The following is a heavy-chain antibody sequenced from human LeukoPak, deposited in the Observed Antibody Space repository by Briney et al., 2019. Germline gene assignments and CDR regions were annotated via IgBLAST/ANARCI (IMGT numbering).Heavy chain of an antibody. V-gene: IGHV1-2*02. Sequence: ASVKVSCKASGYTFTGYYMHWVRQAPGQGLEWMGWINPNRGGTNYAPKFQARVTMTRDTSTSTAYMELSRLRSDDTAVYYCAREKSMITFGGVSEDAFDIWGQGTMVTVSS. D-gene: IGHD3-16*01. CDR1: GYTFTGYY. J-gene: IGHJ3*02. CDR3: AREKSMITFGGVSEDAFDI. CDR2: INPNRGGT.